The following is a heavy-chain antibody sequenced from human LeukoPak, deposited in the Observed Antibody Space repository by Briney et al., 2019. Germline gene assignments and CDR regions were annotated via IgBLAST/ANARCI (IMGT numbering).Heavy chain of an antibody. J-gene: IGHJ4*02. V-gene: IGHV4-34*01. Sequence: SETLSLTCAVYGGSFSGYYWSWIRQPPGKGLEWIGEINHSGSTNYNPSLKSRVTISVDTSKNQFSLKLSSVTAADTAVYYCARASQVVDTAMAGYDYWGQGTLVTVPS. CDR1: GGSFSGYY. CDR3: ARASQVVDTAMAGYDY. D-gene: IGHD5-18*01. CDR2: INHSGST.